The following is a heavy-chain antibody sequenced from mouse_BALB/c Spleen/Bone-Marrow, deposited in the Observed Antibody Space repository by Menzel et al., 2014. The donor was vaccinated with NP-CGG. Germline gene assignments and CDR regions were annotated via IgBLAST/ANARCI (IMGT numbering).Heavy chain of an antibody. D-gene: IGHD4-1*01. CDR3: TRLLTGFDY. J-gene: IGHJ2*01. CDR2: IRLKSNNYAT. Sequence: EVKLMESGGGLVQPGGSMKLSCVASGFTFSNYWMNWVRQSPEKGLEWVAEIRLKSNNYATHYAESVKGRFTISRDDSKSSVYLQMNNLRAEDTGIYYCTRLLTGFDYWGQGTTLTVSS. CDR1: GFTFSNYW. V-gene: IGHV6-6*02.